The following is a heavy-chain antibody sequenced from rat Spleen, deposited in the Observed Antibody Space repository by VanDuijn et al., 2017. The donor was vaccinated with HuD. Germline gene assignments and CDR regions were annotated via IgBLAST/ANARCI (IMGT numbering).Heavy chain of an antibody. Sequence: EVQLVESGGGAVQPGRSMKLSCAASGLSFSNYDMAWVRQAPTKGLEWVASISYDGTATYYRDSVKGRFTISRDNAKSTLYLQMNNLRSEDTATYYCTRGTYFRHWGQGVMVTVSS. D-gene: IGHD4-6*01. J-gene: IGHJ2*01. V-gene: IGHV5-22*01. CDR1: GLSFSNYD. CDR3: TRGTYFRH. CDR2: ISYDGTAT.